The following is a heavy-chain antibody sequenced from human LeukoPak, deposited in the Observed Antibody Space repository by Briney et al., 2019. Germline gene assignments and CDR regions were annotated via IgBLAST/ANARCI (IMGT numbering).Heavy chain of an antibody. CDR1: GFSFNSDW. D-gene: IGHD3-16*01. CDR2: IKHDESEK. CDR3: TRRLDD. J-gene: IGHJ4*02. Sequence: GGSLRLSCAASGFSFNSDWMDWVRQAPGKGLEWVANIKHDESEKNYLDSVKGRFTISRDNAQNSLYLQVNGLRVEDTAVYYCTRRLDDWGQGTLVTVSS. V-gene: IGHV3-7*01.